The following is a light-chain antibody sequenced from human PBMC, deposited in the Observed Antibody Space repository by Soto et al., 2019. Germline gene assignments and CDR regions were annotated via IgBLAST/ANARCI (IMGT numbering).Light chain of an antibody. V-gene: IGKV1-39*01. Sequence: DIQMTQSPSSLSASIGDRVTITCRASQSISSYLNWYHQRPGNAPKLLIYAASSLQRGVPSRFSVSGSGTDFTLTISSLQPEDFATYYCQQSYSTSITFGQGTRLEIK. J-gene: IGKJ5*01. CDR1: QSISSY. CDR2: AAS. CDR3: QQSYSTSIT.